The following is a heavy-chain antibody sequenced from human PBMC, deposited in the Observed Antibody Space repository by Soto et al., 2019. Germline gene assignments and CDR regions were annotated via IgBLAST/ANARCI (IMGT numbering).Heavy chain of an antibody. V-gene: IGHV3-30-3*01. Sequence: QVQLVESGGGVVQPGRSLRLSCAASGFTFSSYAMHWVRQAPGKGLEWVAVISYDGSNKYYADSVKGRFTISRDNSKNTLKLQMNSLRAEDRAEYCCARGDYYGSGTGDYWGQGTLVTVSS. CDR1: GFTFSSYA. CDR3: ARGDYYGSGTGDY. D-gene: IGHD3-10*01. CDR2: ISYDGSNK. J-gene: IGHJ4*02.